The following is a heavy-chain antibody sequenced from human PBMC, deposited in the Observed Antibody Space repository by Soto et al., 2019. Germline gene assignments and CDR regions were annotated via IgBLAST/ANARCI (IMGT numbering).Heavy chain of an antibody. CDR1: EVNLSSYG. Sequence: PVRPLRVSCGAAEVNLSSYGMHWVRKATGKGLEWVAVIWYDGSNKYYADSVKGRFTISRDNSKNTLYLQMNSLRAEDTAVYYCAREAGTTRYYGMDVWGHGTTVTV. CDR2: IWYDGSNK. CDR3: AREAGTTRYYGMDV. J-gene: IGHJ6*02. V-gene: IGHV3-33*01. D-gene: IGHD1-7*01.